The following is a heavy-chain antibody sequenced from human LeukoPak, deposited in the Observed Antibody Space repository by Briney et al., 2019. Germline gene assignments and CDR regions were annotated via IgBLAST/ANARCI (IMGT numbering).Heavy chain of an antibody. Sequence: GGSLRLSCAASGFIFSSYGMSWVRQAPGKGLEWVSGINWNGGSTGYADSVKGRFTISRDNAKNSLYLQMNSLRAEDTALYYCARDYYDSSGYCAFDIWGQGTMVTVSS. CDR3: ARDYYDSSGYCAFDI. CDR2: INWNGGST. D-gene: IGHD3-22*01. CDR1: GFIFSSYG. J-gene: IGHJ3*02. V-gene: IGHV3-20*04.